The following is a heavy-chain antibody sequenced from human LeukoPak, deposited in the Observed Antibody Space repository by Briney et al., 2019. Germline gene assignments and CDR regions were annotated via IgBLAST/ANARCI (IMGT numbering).Heavy chain of an antibody. Sequence: SETLSLTCSVSSGSISGYFWIWLRQPPGKGLEWRGYIHYSETTNYNPPHKRRVIMSVDTTKNQYSVKVSSVTAADTAVYCGARRGAVAGASANPDYWGQGTLVTVSS. CDR3: ARRGAVAGASANPDY. CDR1: SGSISGYF. CDR2: IHYSETT. D-gene: IGHD2-15*01. V-gene: IGHV4-59*01. J-gene: IGHJ4*02.